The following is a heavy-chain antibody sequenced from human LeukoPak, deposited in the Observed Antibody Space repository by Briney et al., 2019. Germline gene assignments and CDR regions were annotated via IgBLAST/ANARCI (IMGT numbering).Heavy chain of an antibody. CDR1: GFTFKNFG. D-gene: IGHD3-10*01. CDR3: AKSPYYYGSTAPNTFDF. Sequence: GGSLRLSCAASGFTFKNFGMNWVRQTPGKGLEWVSTISPGGGGSYYVDSVKGRFTISRDNALNTLYLQMNSLRAEDTGLYYCAKSPYYYGSTAPNTFDFWGQGTLVTVSS. J-gene: IGHJ4*02. V-gene: IGHV3-23*01. CDR2: ISPGGGGS.